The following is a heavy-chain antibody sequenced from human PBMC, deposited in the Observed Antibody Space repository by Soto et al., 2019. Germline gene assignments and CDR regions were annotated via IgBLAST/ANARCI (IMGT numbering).Heavy chain of an antibody. D-gene: IGHD1-20*01. CDR1: GDSVSSNSDA. CDR2: TYYSSKWYN. J-gene: IGHJ3*02. Sequence: QSQTLSLTWAISGDSVSSNSDAWNWIRQSPTRGLEWLGRTYYSSKWYNNYAVSVKSRITIIPYTYNKQFSLQLNSVTPEYTSVYHCAIDILTGDFYAFDIWGQGTLVAVSS. V-gene: IGHV6-1*01. CDR3: AIDILTGDFYAFDI.